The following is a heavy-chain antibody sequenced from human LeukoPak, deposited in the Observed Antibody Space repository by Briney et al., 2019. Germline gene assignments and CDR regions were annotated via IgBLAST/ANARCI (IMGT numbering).Heavy chain of an antibody. CDR2: IIPIFGTA. V-gene: IGHV1-69*13. D-gene: IGHD3-22*01. J-gene: IGHJ4*02. CDR3: ARDAYYYDSSGYYPGHY. Sequence: GASVKVSCKASGYTFTSYAISWVRQAPGQGLEWMGGIIPIFGTANYAQKFQGRVTITADESTSTAYMELSSLRSEDTAVYYCARDAYYYDSSGYYPGHYWGQGTLVTVSS. CDR1: GYTFTSYA.